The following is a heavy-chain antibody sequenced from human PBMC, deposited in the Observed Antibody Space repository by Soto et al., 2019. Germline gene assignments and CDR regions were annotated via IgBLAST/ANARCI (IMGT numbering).Heavy chain of an antibody. CDR1: GYSFTSYW. Sequence: GESLTISCKGSGYSFTSYWIGWVRQMPGKGLEWMGIIYPGDSDTRYSPSFQGQVTISADKSISTAYLQWSSLKASDTAMYYCARFPPEQQLVTQYSSGWYYFDYWGQGTLVTVSS. V-gene: IGHV5-51*01. CDR2: IYPGDSDT. D-gene: IGHD6-19*01. J-gene: IGHJ4*02. CDR3: ARFPPEQQLVTQYSSGWYYFDY.